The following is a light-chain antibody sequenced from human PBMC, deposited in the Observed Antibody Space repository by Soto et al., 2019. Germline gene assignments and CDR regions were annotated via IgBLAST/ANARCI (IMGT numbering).Light chain of an antibody. Sequence: NIMLTQPHSVSESSGKTVTISCTRSSGSIANNYVQWYQQRPGSAPTTVIYEDSQRPSGVPDRFSGSIDSSANSASLTISGLRTEDEADYYCQSFDDTNQVFGGGTKLTVL. V-gene: IGLV6-57*04. J-gene: IGLJ3*02. CDR3: QSFDDTNQV. CDR2: EDS. CDR1: SGSIANNY.